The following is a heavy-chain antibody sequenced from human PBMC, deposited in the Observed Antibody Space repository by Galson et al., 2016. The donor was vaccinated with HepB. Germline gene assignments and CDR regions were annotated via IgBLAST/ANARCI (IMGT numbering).Heavy chain of an antibody. CDR1: GGSISSHY. D-gene: IGHD5-18*01. CDR3: ARGAYQVNTAMIGDY. CDR2: VYYSGST. V-gene: IGHV4-59*11. J-gene: IGHJ4*02. Sequence: SETLSLTCTVSGGSISSHYWNWIRQPPGKGLEWIGYVYYSGSTNYNPSLKSRVTISEDTSKNQFSLKLRSVIAADTAVYYCARGAYQVNTAMIGDYWGQGILVTVSS.